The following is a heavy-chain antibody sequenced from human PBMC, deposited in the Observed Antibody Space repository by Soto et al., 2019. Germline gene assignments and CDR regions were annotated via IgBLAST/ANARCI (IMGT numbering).Heavy chain of an antibody. CDR2: MNPNSGNT. V-gene: IGHV1-8*01. D-gene: IGHD2-8*01. Sequence: QVQLVQSGAEVKKPGASVKVSCKASGYTFTRYDINWVRQATGQGLEWMGWMNPNSGNTGYAHKFQGRVTMTRNTSISTAYMELSSLRSEDTGVYYSARSTNESGDRQWGQGALVTVSS. CDR1: GYTFTRYD. J-gene: IGHJ4*02. CDR3: ARSTNESGDRQ.